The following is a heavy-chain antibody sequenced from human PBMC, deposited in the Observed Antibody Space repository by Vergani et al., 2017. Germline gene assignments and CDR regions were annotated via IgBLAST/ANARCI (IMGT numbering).Heavy chain of an antibody. Sequence: QVQLVESGGGVVQPGRSLRLSCAASGFTFSSYGMHWVRQAPGKGLEWVAVIWYDGSNKYYADSVKGRFTISRDNAKNSLYLQMNSLRAEDTAVYYCARGPLPYCSSTSCYHYWGQGTLVTVSS. J-gene: IGHJ4*02. CDR2: IWYDGSNK. D-gene: IGHD2-2*01. CDR1: GFTFSSYG. V-gene: IGHV3-33*01. CDR3: ARGPLPYCSSTSCYHY.